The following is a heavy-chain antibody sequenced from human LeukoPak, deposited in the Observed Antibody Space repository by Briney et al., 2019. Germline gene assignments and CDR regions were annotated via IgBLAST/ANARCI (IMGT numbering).Heavy chain of an antibody. CDR2: IYYSGST. D-gene: IGHD3-9*01. Sequence: SETLSLTCIVSSGSISSDQSYWGWIRQPPGKGLEWIGYIYYSGSTNYNPSLKSRVTISVDTSKNQFSLKLSSVTAADTAVYYCARGEYDILTGYWGAFDIWGQGTMVTVSS. CDR3: ARGEYDILTGYWGAFDI. CDR1: SGSISSDQSY. V-gene: IGHV4-61*05. J-gene: IGHJ3*02.